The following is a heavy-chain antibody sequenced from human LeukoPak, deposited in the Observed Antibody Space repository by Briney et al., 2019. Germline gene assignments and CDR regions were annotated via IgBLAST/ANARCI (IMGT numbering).Heavy chain of an antibody. J-gene: IGHJ4*02. D-gene: IGHD6-25*01. CDR3: ARGCLKQRRADIDN. Sequence: ASVKVSCKASGYTFTSYDINWVRQATGQGLEWMGWMNPNSGNTGYAQKFQGRVTMTRNTSITTAYMELSSLRSEDTAVYYCARGCLKQRRADIDNWGQGTLVTVSS. V-gene: IGHV1-8*01. CDR2: MNPNSGNT. CDR1: GYTFTSYD.